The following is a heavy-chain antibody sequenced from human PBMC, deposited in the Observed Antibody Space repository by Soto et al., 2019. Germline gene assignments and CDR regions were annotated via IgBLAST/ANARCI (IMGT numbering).Heavy chain of an antibody. CDR2: IYHGGST. CDR3: ARGGDFSGYEQEFDY. V-gene: IGHV4-59*01. Sequence: PSEXLSLTCTVSGDSISSYYWSWFRQPPGKGLEWIGYIYHGGSTNYNPSLKSRVTLSVDTSKNQFSLKLSSVTAADTAVYYCARGGDFSGYEQEFDYWGQGTLVTVSS. CDR1: GDSISSYY. J-gene: IGHJ4*02. D-gene: IGHD5-12*01.